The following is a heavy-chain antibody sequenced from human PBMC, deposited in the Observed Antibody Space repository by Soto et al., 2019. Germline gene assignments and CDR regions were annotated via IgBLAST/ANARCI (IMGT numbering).Heavy chain of an antibody. CDR3: ARGTTVTAYYFDY. V-gene: IGHV4-30-2*01. CDR2: IYHSGST. D-gene: IGHD4-17*01. CDR1: GGSISSGGYS. Sequence: PSETLSLTCAVSGGSISSGGYSWSWIRQPPWKGLEWIGYIYHSGSTYYNPSLKSRVTISVDRSKNQFSLKLSSVTAADTAVYYCARGTTVTAYYFDYWGQGXLVTVYS. J-gene: IGHJ4*02.